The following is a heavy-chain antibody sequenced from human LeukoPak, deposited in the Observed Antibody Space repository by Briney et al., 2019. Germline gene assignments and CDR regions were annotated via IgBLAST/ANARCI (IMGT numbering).Heavy chain of an antibody. V-gene: IGHV3-48*03. J-gene: IGHJ4*02. Sequence: GGSLRLSCAASGFTFSSYEMNWVRQAPGEGLEWVSYISSSGRTIYYADSVKGRFTTSRDNAKNSLYLQMNSLSAEDTAVYYCARPSFTQGSYFDYWGQGTLVTVSS. CDR3: ARPSFTQGSYFDY. CDR2: ISSSGRTI. CDR1: GFTFSSYE. D-gene: IGHD2-15*01.